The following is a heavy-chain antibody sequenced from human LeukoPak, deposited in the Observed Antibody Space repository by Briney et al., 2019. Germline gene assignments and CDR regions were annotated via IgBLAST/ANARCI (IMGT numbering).Heavy chain of an antibody. CDR2: IYYSGIT. D-gene: IGHD3-22*01. CDR3: ARTYDSSSYYYVFED. J-gene: IGHJ4*02. V-gene: IGHV4-39*01. CDR1: GDSFSSRSYF. Sequence: KASETLSLTCTVSGDSFSSRSYFWGWIRQPPGKGLEWIGIIYYSGITYYNPSLKSRVTISVDTSKNQFSLNLNSVTAADTAVYFCARTYDSSSYYYVFEDWGQGTLVTVSS.